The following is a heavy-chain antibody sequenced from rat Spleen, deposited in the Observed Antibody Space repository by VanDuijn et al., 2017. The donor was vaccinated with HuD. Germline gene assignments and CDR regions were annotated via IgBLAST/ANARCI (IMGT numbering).Heavy chain of an antibody. J-gene: IGHJ3*01. CDR1: GFSLTNQD. Sequence: QVQLKESGPGLVQPSQTLSLTCTVSGFSLTNQDVHWVRQPPGKALEWLGGIWGDGSTAYNSALKSRLSISRDSSKSQVFLKMNSLQTEDTAIYLCTGLAYWGQGTLVTVSS. CDR3: TGLAY. CDR2: IWGDGST. V-gene: IGHV2-1*01.